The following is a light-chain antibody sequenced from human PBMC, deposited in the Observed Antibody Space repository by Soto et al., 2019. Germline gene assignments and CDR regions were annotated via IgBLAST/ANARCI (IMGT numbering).Light chain of an antibody. J-gene: IGKJ1*01. CDR2: GAS. CDR1: QSVSRY. Sequence: EIVLTQSPGTLSLSPGERATLSCRASQSVSRYLAWYQQKPGQAPRVLIYGASSRATGIPDRFSGSGSGTDFTLTISRLEPEAFAVYYCQQYGSSPWTFGQGTKVEIK. CDR3: QQYGSSPWT. V-gene: IGKV3-20*01.